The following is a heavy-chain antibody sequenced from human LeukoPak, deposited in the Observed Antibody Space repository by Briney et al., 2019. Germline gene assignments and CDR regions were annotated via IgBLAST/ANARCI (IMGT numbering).Heavy chain of an antibody. J-gene: IGHJ4*02. CDR1: GGSISSSSYY. V-gene: IGHV4-61*05. CDR2: IYYSGTT. D-gene: IGHD3-3*01. CDR3: ARLRTYEKNFDLWSGYYKPRYFDY. Sequence: SETLSLTCTVSGGSISSSSYYWGWIRQPPGEGLEWIGNIYYSGTTSYNPSLESRVIISVDTSKNQFSLKLSSATAADTAVYFCARLRTYEKNFDLWSGYYKPRYFDYWGQGTLVTVSS.